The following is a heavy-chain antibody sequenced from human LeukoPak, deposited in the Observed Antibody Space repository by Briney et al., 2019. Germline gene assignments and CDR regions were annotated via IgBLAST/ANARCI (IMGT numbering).Heavy chain of an antibody. CDR3: ARALDTAGTFDY. CDR2: IIPIFGTA. J-gene: IGHJ4*02. Sequence: SVKVSCRASGGTFSSYAISWVRQAPGQGLEWMGGIIPIFGTANYAQKFQGRVTITTDESTSTAYMELSSLRSEDTAVYYCARALDTAGTFDYWGQGTLVTVSS. D-gene: IGHD5-18*01. CDR1: GGTFSSYA. V-gene: IGHV1-69*05.